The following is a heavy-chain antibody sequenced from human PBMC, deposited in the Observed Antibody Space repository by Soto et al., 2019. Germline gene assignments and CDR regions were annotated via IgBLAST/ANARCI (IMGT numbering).Heavy chain of an antibody. Sequence: GGSLRLSCAASGFTFSNAWMNWVRQAPGKGLEWVGRIKSKTDGGTTDYAAPVKGRFTISRDDSKNTLYLQMNSLKTEDTAVYYCTTDLVELSLEWLLFYYWGQGTLVTVSS. J-gene: IGHJ4*02. CDR3: TTDLVELSLEWLLFYY. CDR1: GFTFSNAW. V-gene: IGHV3-15*07. D-gene: IGHD3-3*01. CDR2: IKSKTDGGTT.